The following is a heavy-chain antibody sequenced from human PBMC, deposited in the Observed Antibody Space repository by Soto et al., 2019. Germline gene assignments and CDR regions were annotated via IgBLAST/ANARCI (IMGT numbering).Heavy chain of an antibody. CDR3: VSQRTSVLTQAYFDY. D-gene: IGHD2-8*01. CDR1: GGSVGNSNYY. Sequence: SETLSLTCTVSGGSVGNSNYYWGWSRQSPGKGLEWIGSVYYRGRSYSKSSVKSRVTISVDTSKNQFSLNLNSVTASDTAVYYCVSQRTSVLTQAYFDYWGPGALVTVSS. V-gene: IGHV4-39*01. J-gene: IGHJ4*02. CDR2: VYYRGRS.